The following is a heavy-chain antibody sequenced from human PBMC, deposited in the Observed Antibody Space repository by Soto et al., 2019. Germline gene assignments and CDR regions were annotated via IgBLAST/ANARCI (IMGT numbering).Heavy chain of an antibody. CDR1: GASVRNVIHY. CDR3: SRRLGYETLY. V-gene: IGHV4-61*01. D-gene: IGHD3-3*01. Sequence: SETLCVTCSVSGASVRNVIHYWSWIRQPPGKGLEWIGCVHSSGITNYSPPLKSRVTISLDTSKNQFSLRLDSLTAADTAAYYCSRRLGYETLYWGQG. J-gene: IGHJ4*02. CDR2: VHSSGIT.